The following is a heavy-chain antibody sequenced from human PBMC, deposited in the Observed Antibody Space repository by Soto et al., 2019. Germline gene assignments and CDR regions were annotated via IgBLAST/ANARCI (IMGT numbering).Heavy chain of an antibody. D-gene: IGHD3-3*01. V-gene: IGHV3-30*18. CDR3: AKDPSIYDFWSGDYYFDH. CDR1: GFAFDSYG. Sequence: QVQLVESGGGVVQPGRSLRLSCAASGFAFDSYGMHWVRQAPGKGLEWVAVISYDGSNQDYADSVKGRFTISRDNFKNTLYLQMNSLRAEDTAVYYCAKDPSIYDFWSGDYYFDHWGQGTLVIASS. J-gene: IGHJ4*02. CDR2: ISYDGSNQ.